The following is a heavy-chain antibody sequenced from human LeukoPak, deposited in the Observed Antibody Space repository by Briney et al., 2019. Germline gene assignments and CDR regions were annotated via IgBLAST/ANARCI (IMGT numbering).Heavy chain of an antibody. CDR1: GGSISSSSYY. J-gene: IGHJ3*02. Sequence: SETLSLPCTVSGGSISSSSYYWGWIRQPPGKGLEWIGSIYYSGSTYYNPSLKSRVTISVDTSKNQFSLKLSSVTAADTAVYYCARHPPKTYYDYVWGRDNDAFDIWGQGTMVTVSS. V-gene: IGHV4-39*01. D-gene: IGHD3-16*01. CDR3: ARHPPKTYYDYVWGRDNDAFDI. CDR2: IYYSGST.